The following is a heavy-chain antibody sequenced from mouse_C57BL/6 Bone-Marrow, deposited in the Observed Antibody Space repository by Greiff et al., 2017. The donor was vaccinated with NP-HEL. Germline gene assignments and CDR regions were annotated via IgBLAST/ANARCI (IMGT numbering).Heavy chain of an antibody. D-gene: IGHD2-4*01. J-gene: IGHJ3*01. V-gene: IGHV14-4*01. CDR2: IDPENGDT. CDR3: TTWDYDGAWFAY. Sequence: EVKLMESGAELVRPGASVKLSCTASGFNIKDDYMHWVKQRPEQGLEWIGWIDPENGDTESASKFQGKATITADTSANTTYLQLSSLTSEDTAVYYCTTWDYDGAWFAYWGQGTLVTVSA. CDR1: GFNIKDDY.